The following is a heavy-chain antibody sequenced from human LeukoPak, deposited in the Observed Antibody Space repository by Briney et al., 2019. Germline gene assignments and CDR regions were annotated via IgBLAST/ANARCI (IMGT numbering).Heavy chain of an antibody. CDR2: ISSSGSTI. CDR3: ARSRSSGWSRYYFGY. Sequence: PGGSLRLSCAASGFTFSDYYMSWIRQAPGKGLEWVSYISSSGSTIYYADSVKGRFTISRDNAKNSLYLQMNSLRAEDTAVYYCARSRSSGWSRYYFGYWGQGTLVTVSS. V-gene: IGHV3-11*01. J-gene: IGHJ4*02. CDR1: GFTFSDYY. D-gene: IGHD6-19*01.